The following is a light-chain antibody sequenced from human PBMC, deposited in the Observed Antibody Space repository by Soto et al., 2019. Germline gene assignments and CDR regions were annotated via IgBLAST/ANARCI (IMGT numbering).Light chain of an antibody. Sequence: EIVLTQSPATLSLSPGERATLSCRASQSVSSYLAWYQQKPGQAPRLLIYDAANRATGIPARLSGSVSGTDFVLTIGSLQAEDFAGYYCQQRSNWPPMYTFGQGTKLEI. V-gene: IGKV3-11*01. CDR3: QQRSNWPPMYT. J-gene: IGKJ2*01. CDR2: DAA. CDR1: QSVSSY.